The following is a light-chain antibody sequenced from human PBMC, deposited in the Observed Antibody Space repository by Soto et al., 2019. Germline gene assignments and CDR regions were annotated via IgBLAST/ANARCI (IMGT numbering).Light chain of an antibody. CDR2: GAS. V-gene: IGKV3-20*01. CDR1: QSVSSSY. Sequence: EIVLTHSPGTLSLSPGERATLSCRASQSVSSSYLAWYQQKPGQAPRLLIYGASTRATGIPDRFSGSGSGTHFTLTISRLEPGDFAVYYCQHFGGTTFTFGQGTRLEIK. CDR3: QHFGGTTFT. J-gene: IGKJ5*01.